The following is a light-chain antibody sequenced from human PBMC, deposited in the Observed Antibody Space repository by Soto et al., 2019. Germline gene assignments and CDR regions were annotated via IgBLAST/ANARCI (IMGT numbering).Light chain of an antibody. Sequence: QSALTQPASVSGSPGQSITISCTGTSSDVGGYSYVSWYQQHPGKTPKLMIYEVSNRPSGVSHRFSGSKSGNTASLTISGLQTEDEADYYCSSSTSSNSYVFGTGTKLTVL. J-gene: IGLJ1*01. V-gene: IGLV2-14*01. CDR3: SSSTSSNSYV. CDR2: EVS. CDR1: SSDVGGYSY.